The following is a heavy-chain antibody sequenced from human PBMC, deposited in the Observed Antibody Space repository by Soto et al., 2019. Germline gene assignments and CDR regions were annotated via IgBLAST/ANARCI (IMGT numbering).Heavy chain of an antibody. CDR3: ARDTGRDGYSFDY. V-gene: IGHV1-46*01. D-gene: IGHD4-4*01. J-gene: IGHJ4*02. CDR2: INPSVGRT. CDR1: GYTFTSYY. Sequence: ASVKVSCKASGYTFTSYYMHWVRQAPGQGLEWMGRINPSVGRTSYAQKFQGRVTITADESTSTAYMELSSLRSEDTAVYYCARDTGRDGYSFDYWGQGTLVTVSS.